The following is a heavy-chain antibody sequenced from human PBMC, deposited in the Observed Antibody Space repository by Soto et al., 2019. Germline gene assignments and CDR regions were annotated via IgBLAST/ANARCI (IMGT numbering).Heavy chain of an antibody. Sequence: GGSLRLSCAASGFTFSSYAMSWVRQAPGKGLEWVSAISGSGGSTYYADSVKGRFTISRDNSKNTLYLQMNSLRAEDTAVYYCAKRTRVDPILAPRDYWGQGTLVTVSS. CDR3: AKRTRVDPILAPRDY. D-gene: IGHD2-8*02. V-gene: IGHV3-23*01. J-gene: IGHJ4*02. CDR1: GFTFSSYA. CDR2: ISGSGGST.